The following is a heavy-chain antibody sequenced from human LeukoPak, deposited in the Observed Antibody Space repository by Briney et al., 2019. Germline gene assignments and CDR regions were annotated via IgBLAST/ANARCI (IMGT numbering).Heavy chain of an antibody. D-gene: IGHD2-2*01. CDR3: AKEVGYCSSTSCYGSDAFDI. J-gene: IGHJ3*02. CDR1: GFTFSSYA. V-gene: IGHV3-23*01. CDR2: ISGSVGST. Sequence: GGSLRLSCAASGFTFSSYAMGWVRQAPGKGLEWVSAISGSVGSTYYADSVKARFTISRDNSKNTLYLQMNSLRAEETAVYYCAKEVGYCSSTSCYGSDAFDIWGQGTMVTVSS.